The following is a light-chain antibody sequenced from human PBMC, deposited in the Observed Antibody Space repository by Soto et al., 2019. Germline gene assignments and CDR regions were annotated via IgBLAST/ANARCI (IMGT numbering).Light chain of an antibody. CDR3: QQYNSYPWT. CDR1: QSISSW. Sequence: DIQMTQSPSTLSASVGHMVTITCRASQSISSWLAWYQQKPGKGPKLLIYKASSLESGVPSRLRGSGSGTELTITISSMQNDDFETYYCQQYNSYPWTFGHGTQVDIK. J-gene: IGKJ1*01. V-gene: IGKV1-5*03. CDR2: KAS.